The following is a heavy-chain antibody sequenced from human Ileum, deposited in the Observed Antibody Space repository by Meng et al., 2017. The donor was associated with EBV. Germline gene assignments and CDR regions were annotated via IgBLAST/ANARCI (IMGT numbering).Heavy chain of an antibody. CDR1: VGSSSSSNW. CDR2: IYHSGST. J-gene: IGHJ4*02. D-gene: IGHD6-19*01. Sequence: QVVLQGSGPGLVKPSGTLSPPCSVSVGSSSSSNWWSWVRQPPGKGLEWIGEIYHSGSTNYNPSLKSRVTISVDKSKNQFSLKLSSVTAADTAVYYCASFPPPGKQWLVTDYWGQGTLVTVSS. CDR3: ASFPPPGKQWLVTDY. V-gene: IGHV4-4*02.